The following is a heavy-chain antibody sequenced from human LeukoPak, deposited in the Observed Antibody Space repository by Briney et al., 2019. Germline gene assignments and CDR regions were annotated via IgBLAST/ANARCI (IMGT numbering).Heavy chain of an antibody. CDR3: AKVDPRGYSYGFDY. D-gene: IGHD5-18*01. CDR1: GFTFSRYG. J-gene: IGHJ4*02. CDR2: ISYDGSNK. V-gene: IGHV3-30*18. Sequence: GGSLRLSCAASGFTFSRYGMHWVRQASGKGLEWVALISYDGSNKYYADSVKGRFTISRDNSKNTLFLQMNSLRAEDTAVYYCAKVDPRGYSYGFDYWGQGTLVTVSS.